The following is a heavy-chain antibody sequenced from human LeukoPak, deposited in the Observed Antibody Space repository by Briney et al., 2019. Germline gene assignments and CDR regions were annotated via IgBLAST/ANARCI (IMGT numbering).Heavy chain of an antibody. V-gene: IGHV3-30*18. D-gene: IGHD4-17*01. CDR3: AKDDYGLYYFDY. Sequence: GRSLRLPCAASGFTFSSYGMHRVRQAPGKGLEWVAVISYDGSNKYYADSVKGRFTISRDNSKNTLYLQMNSLRAEDTAVYYCAKDDYGLYYFDYWGQGTLVTVSS. CDR2: ISYDGSNK. J-gene: IGHJ4*02. CDR1: GFTFSSYG.